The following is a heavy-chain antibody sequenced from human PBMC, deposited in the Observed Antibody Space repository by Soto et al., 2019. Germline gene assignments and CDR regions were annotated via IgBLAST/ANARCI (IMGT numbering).Heavy chain of an antibody. CDR3: AHGTEKFDP. CDR2: IYWDDDK. Sequence: QITLKESGPPLVKPTQTLTLTCTFSGFSLSTSGVGVAWIRQSPGKALEWLALIYWDDDKRYSPSLKSRLTITKDTSKNQVVLTMTKMDPVDTATYYCAHGTEKFDPWGQGTLVTVSS. J-gene: IGHJ5*02. V-gene: IGHV2-5*02. CDR1: GFSLSTSGVG.